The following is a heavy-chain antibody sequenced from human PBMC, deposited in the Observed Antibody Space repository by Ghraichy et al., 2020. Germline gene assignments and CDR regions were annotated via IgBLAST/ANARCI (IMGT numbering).Heavy chain of an antibody. V-gene: IGHV4-4*07. J-gene: IGHJ3*02. CDR2: IYTSGST. D-gene: IGHD3-22*01. Sequence: SETLSLTCTVSGGSISSYYWSWIRQPAGKGLEWIGRIYTSGSTNYNPSLKSRVTMSVDTSKNQFSLKLSSVTAADTAVYYCARDRDFYDSSGYYERGDAFDIWGQGTMVTVSS. CDR3: ARDRDFYDSSGYYERGDAFDI. CDR1: GGSISSYY.